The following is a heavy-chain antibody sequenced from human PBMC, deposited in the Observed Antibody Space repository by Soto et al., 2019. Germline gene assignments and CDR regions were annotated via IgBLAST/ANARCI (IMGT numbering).Heavy chain of an antibody. CDR2: ISSSSSTI. CDR1: GFTFSSYS. J-gene: IGHJ4*02. V-gene: IGHV3-48*01. Sequence: PGGSLRLSCAASGFTFSSYSMNWVRQAPGMGLEWVSYISSSSSTIYYADSVKGRFTISRDNAKNSLYLQMNSLRAEDTAVYYRARDVSPYQLLLYPPDYWGQGTLVTVSS. D-gene: IGHD2-2*01. CDR3: ARDVSPYQLLLYPPDY.